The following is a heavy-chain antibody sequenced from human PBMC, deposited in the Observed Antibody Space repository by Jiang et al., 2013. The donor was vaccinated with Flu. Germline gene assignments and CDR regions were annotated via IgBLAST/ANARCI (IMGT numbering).Heavy chain of an antibody. J-gene: IGHJ4*02. V-gene: IGHV1-3*04. CDR3: TRDERLGPYYFNY. CDR2: INSGNGNT. D-gene: IGHD3-16*01. CDR1: GYTFTSYG. Sequence: SGAEVKKPGASVKVSCKASGYTFTSYGMHWVRQAPGQRLEWMGWINSGNGNTIYSQNFQDRVTFTRDSFASTAYMELSSLRSEDTAVYYCTRDERLGPYYFNYWGQGTLVTV.